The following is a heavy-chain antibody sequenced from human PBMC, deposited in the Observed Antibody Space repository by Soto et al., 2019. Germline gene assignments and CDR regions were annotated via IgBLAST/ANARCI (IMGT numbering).Heavy chain of an antibody. J-gene: IGHJ4*02. D-gene: IGHD6-19*01. CDR1: GFTFSSYA. CDR2: ISGSGGST. V-gene: IGHV3-23*01. Sequence: EVQLLESGGGLVQPGGSLRLSCAASGFTFSSYAMSWVRQAPGKGLEWDSAISGSGGSTYHADSAKGRFTISRDNSKKTLYLQMNGLRAEDTAVYYCAKVSHGAVAGCYPFAYWGQGTLVVVSS. CDR3: AKVSHGAVAGCYPFAY.